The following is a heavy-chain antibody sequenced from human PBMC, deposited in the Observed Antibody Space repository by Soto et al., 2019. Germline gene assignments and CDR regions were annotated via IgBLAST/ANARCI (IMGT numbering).Heavy chain of an antibody. J-gene: IGHJ4*02. D-gene: IGHD3-16*01. CDR3: ARALYEGDYYFDY. CDR1: GGSISSYY. CDR2: IYYSGST. V-gene: IGHV4-59*08. Sequence: PSETLSLTCTVSGGSISSYYWSWIRQPPGKGLEWIGYIYYSGSTNYNPSLKSRVTISVDTSKNQFSLKLSSVTAADTAVYYCARALYEGDYYFDYWGQGTLVTVSS.